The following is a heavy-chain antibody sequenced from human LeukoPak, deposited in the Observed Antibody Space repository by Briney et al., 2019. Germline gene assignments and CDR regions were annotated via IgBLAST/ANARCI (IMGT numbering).Heavy chain of an antibody. V-gene: IGHV3-21*01. CDR2: ISSSSSYI. J-gene: IGHJ4*02. Sequence: PGGSLRLSCAASGFTFSSYWMNWARQAPGKGLEWVSSISSSSSYIYYADSVKGRFTISRDNAKNSLYLQMNSLRAEDTAVYYCARSIAVAGLDYWGQGTLVTVSS. D-gene: IGHD6-19*01. CDR3: ARSIAVAGLDY. CDR1: GFTFSSYW.